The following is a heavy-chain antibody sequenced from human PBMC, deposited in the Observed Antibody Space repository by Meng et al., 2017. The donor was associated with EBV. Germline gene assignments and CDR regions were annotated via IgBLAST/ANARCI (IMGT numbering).Heavy chain of an antibody. CDR2: IIPAGGNT. CDR1: GNTFTSYY. V-gene: IGHV1-46*01. D-gene: IGHD1/OR15-1a*01. Sequence: QVQLGQAGAEVTKPEASVNVSCKASGNTFTSYYLHWVRQAPGQGLEWMGIIIPAGGNTNYAQKFRGRFTMTRDTSTSTVYMDLSILTSEDTAVYYCVRELVGGTFDYWGQGTLVTVSS. CDR3: VRELVGGTFDY. J-gene: IGHJ4*02.